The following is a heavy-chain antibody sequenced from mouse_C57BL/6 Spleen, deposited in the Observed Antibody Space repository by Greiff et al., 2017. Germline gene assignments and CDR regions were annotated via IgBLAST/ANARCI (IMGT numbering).Heavy chain of an antibody. D-gene: IGHD1-1*01. CDR3: ARRNYCGSSYGWFAY. V-gene: IGHV1-69*01. CDR2: IDPSDSYT. Sequence: VQLQQPGAELVLPGASVKLSCKASGYTFTSYWMHWVKQRPGQGLEWIGEIDPSDSYTNYNQKFKGKSTVTVDKTSSTAYMQLSSLTSEDSAVYYCARRNYCGSSYGWFAYWGQGTLVTVSA. J-gene: IGHJ3*01. CDR1: GYTFTSYW.